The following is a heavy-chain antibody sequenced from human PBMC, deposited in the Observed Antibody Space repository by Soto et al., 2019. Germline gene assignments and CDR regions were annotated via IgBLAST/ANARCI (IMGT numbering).Heavy chain of an antibody. Sequence: PSETLSLTCAVYGGSFSGYYWSWIRQPPGKGLEWIGEINHSGSTNYNPSLKSRVTISVDTSKNQFSLKLSSVTAADTAVYYCARGGGITVAGYYYYYGMDVWGQGTTVTVSS. D-gene: IGHD6-19*01. CDR3: ARGGGITVAGYYYYYGMDV. J-gene: IGHJ6*02. V-gene: IGHV4-34*01. CDR1: GGSFSGYY. CDR2: INHSGST.